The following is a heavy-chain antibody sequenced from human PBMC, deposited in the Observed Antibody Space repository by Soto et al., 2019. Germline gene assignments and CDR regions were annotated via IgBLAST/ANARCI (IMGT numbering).Heavy chain of an antibody. V-gene: IGHV3-48*03. D-gene: IGHD3-3*01. Sequence: PGGSLRLSCAASGFTFSSYEMNWVRQAPGKGLEWVSYISSSGSTIYYADSVKGRFTISRDNAKNSLYLQMNSLRAEDTAVYYCASQILYDFWSGYHYYGMDVWGQGTTVTVSS. J-gene: IGHJ6*02. CDR1: GFTFSSYE. CDR2: ISSSGSTI. CDR3: ASQILYDFWSGYHYYGMDV.